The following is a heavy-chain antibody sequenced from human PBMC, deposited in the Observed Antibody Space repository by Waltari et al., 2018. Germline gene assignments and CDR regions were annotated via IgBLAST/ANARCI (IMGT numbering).Heavy chain of an antibody. D-gene: IGHD3-10*01. CDR3: ARVPFYYGSGSSGAFDI. CDR2: IYYSGST. J-gene: IGHJ3*02. Sequence: QVQLQVPGPGLVKSSETPALTCTVTGASISSYYRSWIRQPPGKGLEWMGYIYYSGSTNYNPSLKSRVTISVDTSKNQFSLKLSSVTAADTAVYYCARVPFYYGSGSSGAFDIWGQGTMVTVSS. V-gene: IGHV4-59*01. CDR1: GASISSYY.